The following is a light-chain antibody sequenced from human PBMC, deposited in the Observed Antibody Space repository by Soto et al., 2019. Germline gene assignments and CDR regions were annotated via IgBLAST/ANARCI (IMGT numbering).Light chain of an antibody. CDR1: QSVSDDF. CDR2: GAS. Sequence: DIVMTQSPGTLSLSPGERATLSCRASQSVSDDFLAWYQQKPGQAPRLVISGASTRATGIPDRFRGSGSGTDFTLTIIRLEPEDFAVYYCHQYNNWPPYTFGQGTKLEIK. J-gene: IGKJ2*01. V-gene: IGKV3-20*01. CDR3: HQYNNWPPYT.